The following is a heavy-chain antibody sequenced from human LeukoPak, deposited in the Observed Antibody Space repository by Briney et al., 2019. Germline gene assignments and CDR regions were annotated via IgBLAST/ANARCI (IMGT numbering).Heavy chain of an antibody. J-gene: IGHJ6*02. V-gene: IGHV3-30*04. Sequence: GRSLRLSCAASGFTFSSHTVHWVRQAPGKGLEWVALISNDGSRQFYSDSVKGRSTISRDNSRNTLDLLMNSLRAEDTAVYYCARDHYSFSSRPWDYKYGMDVWGQGTAVTVSS. CDR1: GFTFSSHT. CDR2: ISNDGSRQ. CDR3: ARDHYSFSSRPWDYKYGMDV. D-gene: IGHD6-13*01.